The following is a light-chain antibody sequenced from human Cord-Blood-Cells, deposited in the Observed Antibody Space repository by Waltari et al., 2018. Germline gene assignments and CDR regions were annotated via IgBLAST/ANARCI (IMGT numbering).Light chain of an antibody. CDR1: QSVLYSSNNKNY. J-gene: IGKJ3*01. CDR2: WAS. CDR3: QQYYSTPT. V-gene: IGKV4-1*01. Sequence: DIVMTQSPDSLAVSLGERATINCKSSQSVLYSSNNKNYLAWYKQKPGQPPKLLIYWASTRESGVPDRCSGSGSGTDFTLTISSLQAEDVAVYYCQQYYSTPTFGPGTKVDIK.